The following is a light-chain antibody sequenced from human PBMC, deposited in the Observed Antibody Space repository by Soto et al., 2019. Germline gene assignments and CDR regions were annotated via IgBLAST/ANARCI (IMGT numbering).Light chain of an antibody. J-gene: IGKJ1*01. CDR2: AAS. Sequence: DIQMTQYPSSLSASVGDRVTITCRASQSLGSYLNWYQQKPGKAPKLLIYAASSLQSGVPSRFSGSGSGTDFTRTISSLQPEDCATYYCQQSYSTPWTFGQGTKVEIK. CDR1: QSLGSY. CDR3: QQSYSTPWT. V-gene: IGKV1-39*01.